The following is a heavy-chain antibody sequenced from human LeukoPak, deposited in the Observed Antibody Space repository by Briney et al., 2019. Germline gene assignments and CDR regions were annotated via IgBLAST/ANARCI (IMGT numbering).Heavy chain of an antibody. CDR1: GYTLTELS. D-gene: IGHD3-22*01. CDR3: ATPRAAYYYDSSGYYYGLFDY. Sequence: ASVKVSCKVSGYTLTELSMHWVRQAPGKGLEWMGGFDPEDGETIYAQKFQGRVTMTEDTSTDTAYMELSSLRSEDTAVYYCATPRAAYYYDSSGYYYGLFDYWGQGTLVTVSS. J-gene: IGHJ4*02. V-gene: IGHV1-24*01. CDR2: FDPEDGET.